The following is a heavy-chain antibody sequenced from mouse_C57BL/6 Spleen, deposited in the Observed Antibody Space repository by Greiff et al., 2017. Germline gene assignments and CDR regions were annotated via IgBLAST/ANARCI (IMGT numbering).Heavy chain of an antibody. CDR1: GYTFTDYE. Sequence: QVQLQQSGAELVRPGASVTLSCKASGYTFTDYEMHWVKQTPVHGLEWIGAIDPETGGTAYNQKFKGKAILTADKSSSAAYMELRSLTSEDSAVYYCTRRYGSSPYWYCDGWGTGTTVTVSS. CDR3: TRRYGSSPYWYCDG. D-gene: IGHD1-1*01. V-gene: IGHV1-15*01. J-gene: IGHJ1*03. CDR2: IDPETGGT.